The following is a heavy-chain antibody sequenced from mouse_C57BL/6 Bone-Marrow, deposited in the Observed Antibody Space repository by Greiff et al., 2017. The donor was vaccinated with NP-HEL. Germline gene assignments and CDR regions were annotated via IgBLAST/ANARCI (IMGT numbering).Heavy chain of an antibody. CDR1: GYTFTDYY. V-gene: IGHV1-26*01. CDR3: APTLYDGFDY. CDR2: INPNNGGT. Sequence: EVQLQQSGPELVKPGASVKISCKASGYTFTDYYMNWVKQSHGKSLEWIGDINPNNGGTSYNQKFKGKATLTVDKSSSTAYMELRSLTSEDSAVYYCAPTLYDGFDYWGQGTTLTVSS. D-gene: IGHD2-12*01. J-gene: IGHJ2*01.